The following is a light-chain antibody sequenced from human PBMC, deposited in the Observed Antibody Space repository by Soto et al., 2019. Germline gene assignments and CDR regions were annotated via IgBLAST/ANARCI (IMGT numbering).Light chain of an antibody. Sequence: DIQMTQSPSSLSASVGDRVTITCRASQSISSYLNWYQQKPGKAPKLLIYAASSLQSGVPSRFSGSGSGTDFTLTISRLQPEDVATYYCQQSYSTPRTFGQWTKLEI. CDR3: QQSYSTPRT. CDR2: AAS. J-gene: IGKJ2*02. CDR1: QSISSY. V-gene: IGKV1-39*01.